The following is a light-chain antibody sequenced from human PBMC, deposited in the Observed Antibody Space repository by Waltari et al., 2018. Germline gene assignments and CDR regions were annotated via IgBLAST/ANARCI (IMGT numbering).Light chain of an antibody. CDR1: QSISNW. V-gene: IGKV1-5*03. CDR3: QHYNSYPWT. CDR2: TES. J-gene: IGKJ1*01. Sequence: DIQMTQSPSTLSASIGDRVNITCRASQSISNWLAWYQQKPGKAPKLLIYTESNLESGVPSRFSGSGSGTEFTLTISSLQPDDFATYYCQHYNSYPWTFGQGTKVEI.